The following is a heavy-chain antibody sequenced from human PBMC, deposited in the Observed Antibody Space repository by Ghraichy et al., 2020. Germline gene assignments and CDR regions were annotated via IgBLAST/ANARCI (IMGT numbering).Heavy chain of an antibody. CDR2: IQQDGGER. CDR1: GFTFSSYW. Sequence: GGSLRLSCEASGFTFSSYWMAWIRQAPGKGLEWVANIQQDGGERYYVDSVKGRFTISRDNAQKSLYLQMNSLRAEDTAVYYCARGSSRWDPFDYWGQGTLVTVSS. D-gene: IGHD1-26*01. CDR3: ARGSSRWDPFDY. V-gene: IGHV3-7*01. J-gene: IGHJ4*02.